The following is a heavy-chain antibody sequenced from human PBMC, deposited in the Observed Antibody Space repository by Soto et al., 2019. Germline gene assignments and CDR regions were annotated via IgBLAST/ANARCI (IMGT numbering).Heavy chain of an antibody. CDR2: IYYNGAT. D-gene: IGHD4-17*01. CDR1: GDSMTSFH. V-gene: IGHV4-59*01. Sequence: QVQLQESGPGLLKPSETLSLTCTVSGDSMTSFHWAWIRQPPGKGLEWLGHIYYNGATTYNPFLKSRVTISIDTSERQFYLRLNSLTAADTAVYYCVRAGQTVPNFDYWGQGALVAVSS. J-gene: IGHJ4*02. CDR3: VRAGQTVPNFDY.